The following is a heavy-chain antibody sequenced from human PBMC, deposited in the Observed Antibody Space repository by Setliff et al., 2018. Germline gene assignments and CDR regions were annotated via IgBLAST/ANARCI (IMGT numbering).Heavy chain of an antibody. CDR3: ARHRSVTSISPYFDC. CDR2: IYNSGNT. J-gene: IGHJ4*01. V-gene: IGHV4-39*01. Sequence: SETLSLTCTVSRGSISNNAYYWAWIRQPPGKGLEWIGSIYNSGNTYYNSSLKSRVTIFVDTSKNQFSLRLNSVTAADTALYYCARHRSVTSISPYFDCWGLGILVTVSS. D-gene: IGHD2-21*02. CDR1: RGSISNNAYY.